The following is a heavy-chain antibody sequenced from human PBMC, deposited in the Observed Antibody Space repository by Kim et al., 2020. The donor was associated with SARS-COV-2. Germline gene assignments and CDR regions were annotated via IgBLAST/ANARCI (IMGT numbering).Heavy chain of an antibody. D-gene: IGHD2-8*01. V-gene: IGHV3-49*04. CDR1: GFTFGDYA. CDR2: IRSKAYGGTT. CDR3: TRNLYCTNGVCYNVPDY. J-gene: IGHJ4*02. Sequence: GGSLRLSCTASGFTFGDYAMSWVRQAPGKGLEWVGFIRSKAYGGTTEYAASVKGRFTISRDYSKSIAYLQMNSLKTEDTAVYYCTRNLYCTNGVCYNVPDYWGQGTLVTVSS.